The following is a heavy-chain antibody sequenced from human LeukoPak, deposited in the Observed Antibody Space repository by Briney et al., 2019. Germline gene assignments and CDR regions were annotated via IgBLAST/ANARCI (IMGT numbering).Heavy chain of an antibody. Sequence: SETLSLTCAVYGGSFSGYYWSWIRQPPGKGLEWIGEINHSGSTNYNPSLKSRVTISVDTSKNQFSLKLCSVTAADTAVYYCATSSHDEFYGDYGAFDIWGQGTMVTVSS. J-gene: IGHJ3*02. V-gene: IGHV4-34*01. CDR1: GGSFSGYY. CDR2: INHSGST. D-gene: IGHD4-17*01. CDR3: ATSSHDEFYGDYGAFDI.